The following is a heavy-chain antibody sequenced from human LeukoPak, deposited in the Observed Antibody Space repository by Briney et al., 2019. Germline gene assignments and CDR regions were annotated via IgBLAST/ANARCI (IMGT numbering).Heavy chain of an antibody. Sequence: SETLSLTRTVSGYSISSGYYWGWIRQPPGKGLEWIGSIYYSGSTYYNPSLKSRVTISVDTSKNQFSLKLSSVTAADTAVYYCARQGMVRGAGIDYWGQGTLVTVSS. CDR3: ARQGMVRGAGIDY. J-gene: IGHJ4*02. CDR2: IYYSGST. V-gene: IGHV4-38-2*02. D-gene: IGHD3-10*01. CDR1: GYSISSGYY.